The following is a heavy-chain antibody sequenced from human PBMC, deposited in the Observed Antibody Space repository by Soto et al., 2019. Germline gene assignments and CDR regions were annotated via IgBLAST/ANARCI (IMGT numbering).Heavy chain of an antibody. Sequence: PGXSLKISCKGSGYSFTSYWIGWVRQMPGKGLEWMGIIDPGDSDTRYSPSFQGQVTISADKSISTAYLQWSSLKASDTAMYYCATHPRYSSTEEYYWGQGTLVTVSS. CDR1: GYSFTSYW. J-gene: IGHJ4*02. CDR3: ATHPRYSSTEEYY. CDR2: IDPGDSDT. D-gene: IGHD6-13*01. V-gene: IGHV5-51*01.